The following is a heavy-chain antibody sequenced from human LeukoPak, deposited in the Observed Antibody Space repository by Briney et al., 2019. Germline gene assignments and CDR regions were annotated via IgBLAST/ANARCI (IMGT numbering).Heavy chain of an antibody. CDR1: GFTFSRYS. CDR3: ARDQPIGYNYGYPFDN. CDR2: ISSSGSTI. V-gene: IGHV3-48*04. Sequence: GXXLRLSCAASGFTFSRYSMNWVRQAPGKGLEWVSYISSSGSTIYYADSVKGRFTISSDNAKNSLYLQMNNLRVEDTAVYYCARDQPIGYNYGYPFDNWGQGTLVTVSS. D-gene: IGHD5-18*01. J-gene: IGHJ4*02.